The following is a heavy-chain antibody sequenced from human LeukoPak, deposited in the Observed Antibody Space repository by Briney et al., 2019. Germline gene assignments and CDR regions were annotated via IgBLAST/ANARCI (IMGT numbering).Heavy chain of an antibody. Sequence: PSETLSLTCTVSGGSISSYYWSWIRQPPGKGLEWIGEINHSGSTNYNPSLKSRVTISVDTSKNQFSLKLSSVTAADTAVYYCARVASPYSSSWYKGDYWGQGTLVTVSS. V-gene: IGHV4-34*01. CDR3: ARVASPYSSSWYKGDY. D-gene: IGHD6-13*01. CDR1: GGSISSYY. CDR2: INHSGST. J-gene: IGHJ4*02.